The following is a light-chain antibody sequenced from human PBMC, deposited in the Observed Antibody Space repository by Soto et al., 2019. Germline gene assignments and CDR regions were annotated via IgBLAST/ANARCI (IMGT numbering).Light chain of an antibody. CDR3: QQYNSWPPIT. Sequence: EIVMTQSPATLSMSPGERATLSCRASESVSRNLAWYQQKPGQAPRLLIYDASTRATGIPDRFSGGGSGTEFTLTISSLQSEDFVVYDCQQYNSWPPITFGQATRLEIK. V-gene: IGKV3-15*01. J-gene: IGKJ5*01. CDR1: ESVSRN. CDR2: DAS.